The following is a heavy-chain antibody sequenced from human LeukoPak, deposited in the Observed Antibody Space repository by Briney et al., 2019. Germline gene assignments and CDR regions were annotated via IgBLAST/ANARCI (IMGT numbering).Heavy chain of an antibody. V-gene: IGHV4-34*01. CDR2: INHGGST. CDR3: ARSLTTHFDY. Sequence: SETLSLTCAVQGGSLSDYYWSRIRQPPGKGLEWIGEINHGGSTNYNPSLKSRVSTSVDTSKNQFSLKLSSVTAADTAVYYCARSLTTHFDYWGQGTLVTVSS. J-gene: IGHJ4*02. D-gene: IGHD1-1*01. CDR1: GGSLSDYY.